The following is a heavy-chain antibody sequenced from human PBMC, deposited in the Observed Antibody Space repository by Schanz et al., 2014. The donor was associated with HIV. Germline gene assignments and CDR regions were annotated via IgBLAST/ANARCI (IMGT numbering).Heavy chain of an antibody. V-gene: IGHV3-11*04. Sequence: QVQLVESGGGLVKPGGSLRLSCAASGFSFSDYYMSWIRQAPGKGLEWVSYISSTGNTIYYVDSVKGRFSVSRDNAKNSLYLQMNSLRAEDTAVYFCATDLSSSWFFDNWGQGTLVTVSS. J-gene: IGHJ4*02. CDR3: ATDLSSSWFFDN. D-gene: IGHD6-13*01. CDR2: ISSTGNTI. CDR1: GFSFSDYY.